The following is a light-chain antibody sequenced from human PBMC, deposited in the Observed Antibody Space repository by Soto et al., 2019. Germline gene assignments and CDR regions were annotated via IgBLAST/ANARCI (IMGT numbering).Light chain of an antibody. Sequence: QSVLTQPASVSGSPGQSITISCSGTSSDVGGYNYVSWYQLHPGKAPKLMIHEVSERPSGVSNRFSGSKSGNTASLTISGLQAEDEADYYCASYVTGNTYVFGSGTKVTV. CDR1: SSDVGGYNY. J-gene: IGLJ1*01. V-gene: IGLV2-14*01. CDR2: EVS. CDR3: ASYVTGNTYV.